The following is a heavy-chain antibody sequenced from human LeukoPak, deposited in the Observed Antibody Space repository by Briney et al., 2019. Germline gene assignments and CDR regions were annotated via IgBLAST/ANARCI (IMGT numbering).Heavy chain of an antibody. CDR3: AKDTGERLGILTGYYKSRKSYFDY. CDR2: MSNDGTDK. CDR1: GFTFSNYG. V-gene: IGHV3-30*18. Sequence: GGSLRLSCAASGFTFSNYGMHWVRQAPGKGLEWVAVMSNDGTDKYYADSVKGRFTISRDNSKNALYLQMNSLRAEDTAVYYCAKDTGERLGILTGYYKSRKSYFDYWGQGTLVTVSS. D-gene: IGHD3-9*01. J-gene: IGHJ4*02.